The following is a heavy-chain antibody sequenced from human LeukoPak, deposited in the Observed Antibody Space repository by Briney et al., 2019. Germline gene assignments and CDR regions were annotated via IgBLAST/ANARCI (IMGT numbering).Heavy chain of an antibody. CDR3: AKARCSSTSCYDSRLLDY. J-gene: IGHJ4*02. CDR1: EFTFSSYA. CDR2: ISGSGGST. D-gene: IGHD2-2*01. V-gene: IGHV3-23*01. Sequence: PGGSLRLSCAASEFTFSSYAMSWVRQAPGKGLEWVSAISGSGGSTYYADSVKGRFTISRDNSKNTLYLQMNSLRAEDKAVYYCAKARCSSTSCYDSRLLDYWGQGTLVTVSS.